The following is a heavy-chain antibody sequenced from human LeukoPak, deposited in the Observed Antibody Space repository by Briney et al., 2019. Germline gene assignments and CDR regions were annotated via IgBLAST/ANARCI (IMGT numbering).Heavy chain of an antibody. J-gene: IGHJ4*02. D-gene: IGHD3-10*01. V-gene: IGHV4-39*01. Sequence: PPEALSLTCTVSGGSISSSSYYWGWIRQPPGKGLEWIGSIYYSGSTYYNPSLKSRVTISVDTSKNQFSLKLSSVTAADTAVYYCARPTLWFRIDYWGQGTLVTVSS. CDR3: ARPTLWFRIDY. CDR1: GGSISSSSYY. CDR2: IYYSGST.